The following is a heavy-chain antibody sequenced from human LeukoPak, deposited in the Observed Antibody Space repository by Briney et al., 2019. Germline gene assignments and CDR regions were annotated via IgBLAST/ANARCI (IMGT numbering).Heavy chain of an antibody. D-gene: IGHD3-22*01. CDR3: AKDRGEDSSGYGDY. Sequence: GGSLRLSCAASGFTVSSNYMSWVRQAPGKGLEWVSSISGGGGSTYYADSVKGRFTISRDNSKNTLYLQMNSLRAEDTAVYYCAKDRGEDSSGYGDYWGQGTLVTVSS. CDR2: ISGGGGST. CDR1: GFTVSSNY. J-gene: IGHJ4*02. V-gene: IGHV3-23*01.